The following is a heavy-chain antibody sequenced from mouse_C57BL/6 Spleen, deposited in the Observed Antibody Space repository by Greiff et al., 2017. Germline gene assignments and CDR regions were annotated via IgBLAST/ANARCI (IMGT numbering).Heavy chain of an antibody. Sequence: EVQVVESEGGLVQPGSSMKLSCTASGFTFSDYYMAWVRQVPEKGLEWVANINYDGSSTYYLDSLKSRFIISRDNAKNILYLQMSSLKSEDTATYYCARDYDYDGFYAMDYWGQGTSVTVSS. CDR2: INYDGSST. V-gene: IGHV5-16*01. J-gene: IGHJ4*01. D-gene: IGHD2-4*01. CDR1: GFTFSDYY. CDR3: ARDYDYDGFYAMDY.